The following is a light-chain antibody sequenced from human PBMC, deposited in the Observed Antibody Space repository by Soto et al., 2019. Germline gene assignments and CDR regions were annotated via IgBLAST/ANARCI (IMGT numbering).Light chain of an antibody. CDR2: GAS. J-gene: IGKJ4*01. CDR3: QQYDDWLRLT. Sequence: EIVMTQSPATLSVSPGERATLSCRAIQSVNIYLAWYQQKPGQAPRLLIFGASYRATGIPARFSGSGSGTEFNLTISSLQSEDFAVYFCQQYDDWLRLTFGGGNKVEIK. CDR1: QSVNIY. V-gene: IGKV3D-15*01.